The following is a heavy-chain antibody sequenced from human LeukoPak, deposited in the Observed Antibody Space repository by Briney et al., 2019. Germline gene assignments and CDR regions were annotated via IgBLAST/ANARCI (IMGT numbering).Heavy chain of an antibody. V-gene: IGHV4-34*01. CDR2: INHSGST. D-gene: IGHD6-13*01. CDR1: GGSFSGYY. Sequence: SETLSLTCAVYGGSFSGYYWSWIRQPPGKGLEWIGEINHSGSTNYNPSLKSRVTISVDTSKNQFSLKLSSVTAADTAVYYCARGVPYFPSWYPGNYYYYGMDVWGQGTTVTVSS. CDR3: ARGVPYFPSWYPGNYYYYGMDV. J-gene: IGHJ6*02.